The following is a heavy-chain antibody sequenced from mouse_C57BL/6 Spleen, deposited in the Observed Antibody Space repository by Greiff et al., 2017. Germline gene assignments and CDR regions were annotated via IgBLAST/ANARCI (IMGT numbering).Heavy chain of an antibody. CDR1: GYAFTNYL. V-gene: IGHV1-54*01. Sequence: QVQLKESGAELVRPGTSVKVSCKASGYAFTNYLIEWVKQRPGQGLEWIGVINPGSGGTNYNEKFKGKATLTADKSSSTAYMQLSSLTSEDSAVYFGARAFTVAYYFDYWGQGTTLTVSA. CDR2: INPGSGGT. J-gene: IGHJ2*01. CDR3: ARAFTVAYYFDY. D-gene: IGHD1-1*01.